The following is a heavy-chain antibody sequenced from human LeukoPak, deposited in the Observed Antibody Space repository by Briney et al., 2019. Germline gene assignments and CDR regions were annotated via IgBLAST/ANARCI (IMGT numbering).Heavy chain of an antibody. D-gene: IGHD6-13*01. CDR1: GGSFSGYY. CDR3: ARGLGRLSIAAAGPNWFDP. Sequence: SQTLSLTCAVYGGSFSGYYWSWIRQPPGKGLEWIGEITHSGSTNYNPSLKSRVTISVDTSKNQFSLKLSSVTAADTAVYYCARGLGRLSIAAAGPNWFDPWGQGTLVTVSS. CDR2: ITHSGST. V-gene: IGHV4-34*01. J-gene: IGHJ5*02.